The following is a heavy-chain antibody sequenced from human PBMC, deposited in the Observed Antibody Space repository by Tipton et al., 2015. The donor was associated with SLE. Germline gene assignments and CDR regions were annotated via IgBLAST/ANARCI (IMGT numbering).Heavy chain of an antibody. D-gene: IGHD1-14*01. V-gene: IGHV4-39*01. J-gene: IGHJ6*02. Sequence: TLSLTCTVSGGSISSSSYYWGWIRQPPGKGLEWIGSIYYSGSTYYNPSLKSRVTISVDTSKNQFSLKLSPVTAADTAVYYCAKVRRDDYYYYGMDVWGQGTTVTVSS. CDR1: GGSISSSSYY. CDR3: AKVRRDDYYYYGMDV. CDR2: IYYSGST.